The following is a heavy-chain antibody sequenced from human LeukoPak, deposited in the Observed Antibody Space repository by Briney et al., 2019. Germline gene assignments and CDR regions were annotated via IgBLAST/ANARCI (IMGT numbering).Heavy chain of an antibody. CDR2: IYSGGST. D-gene: IGHD3-22*01. V-gene: IGHV3-53*01. Sequence: GGSLRLSCAASGFSFSSNYMSWVRQAPGKGLEWVSVIYSGGSTDYADSVKGRFTISRDNSKNTLYLQMNSLRAEDTAVYYCARGDYYDSSGLDYWGQGTLVTVS. CDR3: ARGDYYDSSGLDY. J-gene: IGHJ4*02. CDR1: GFSFSSNY.